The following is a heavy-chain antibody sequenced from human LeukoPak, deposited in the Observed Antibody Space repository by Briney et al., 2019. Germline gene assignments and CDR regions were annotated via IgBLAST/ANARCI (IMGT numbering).Heavy chain of an antibody. J-gene: IGHJ6*02. D-gene: IGHD2-8*02. V-gene: IGHV4-59*01. CDR3: ARDSGGPYWYYYGMDV. Sequence: PSGTLSLTCNVSPGSITGYYFTWIRQPPGKGLEWLGFIYYSGTTNYSPSFKSRLTMSLDTSKNQVSLRLTSVTAADTAVYYCARDSGGPYWYYYGMDVWGRGTTVTVSS. CDR2: IYYSGTT. CDR1: PGSITGYY.